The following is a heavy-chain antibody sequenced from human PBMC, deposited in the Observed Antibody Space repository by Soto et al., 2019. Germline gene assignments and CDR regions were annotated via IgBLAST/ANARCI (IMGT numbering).Heavy chain of an antibody. V-gene: IGHV3-30-3*01. Sequence: QVQLVESGGGVVQPGRSLRLSCAASGFIFSSNAMHWVRQAPCKGLEWVAVIANDGSNKYYADSVKGRFTISRDNSKNTLYLQMNSLSAEDTAVYYCTRADPTVTLSVFDPWGQGTLVTVSS. CDR2: IANDGSNK. CDR3: TRADPTVTLSVFDP. CDR1: GFIFSSNA. J-gene: IGHJ5*02. D-gene: IGHD4-17*01.